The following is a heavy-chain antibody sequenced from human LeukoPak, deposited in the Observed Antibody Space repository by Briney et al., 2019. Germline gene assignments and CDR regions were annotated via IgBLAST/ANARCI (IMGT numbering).Heavy chain of an antibody. CDR1: GYTFTSYD. D-gene: IGHD5-18*01. CDR2: MNPNSGNT. J-gene: IGHJ6*02. V-gene: IGHV1-8*01. CDR3: ARDPSGGYSYGYYYYFGIDV. Sequence: AASVKVSCKASGYTFTSYDINWVRQATGQGLEWMGWMNPNSGNTGYAQKFQGRVTMTRNTSISTAYMELSSLRSEDTAVYYCARDPSGGYSYGYYYYFGIDVWGQGTTVTVSS.